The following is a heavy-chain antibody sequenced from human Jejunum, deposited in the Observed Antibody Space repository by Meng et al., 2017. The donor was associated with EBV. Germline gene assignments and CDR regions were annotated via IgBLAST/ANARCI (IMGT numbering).Heavy chain of an antibody. V-gene: IGHV3-23*04. J-gene: IGHJ5*02. CDR1: GFTFSCSA. CDR2: IGGSGGAT. Sequence: VALVGFGGGLVQPGGSLRLSCAASGFTFSCSAMSWVRQAPGKGLEWVSSIGGSGGATYYADSVKGRFTISRDNSKSTLYLQMNSLRAEDTAVYYCAKLTRAWGQGTLVTVSS. CDR3: AKLTRA. D-gene: IGHD1/OR15-1a*01.